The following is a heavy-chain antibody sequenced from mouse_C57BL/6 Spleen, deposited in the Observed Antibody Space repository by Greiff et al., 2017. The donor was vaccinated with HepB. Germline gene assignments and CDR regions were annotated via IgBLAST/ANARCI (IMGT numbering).Heavy chain of an antibody. CDR2: INYDGSST. J-gene: IGHJ2*01. CDR3: ARGYYGSSLYFDY. D-gene: IGHD1-1*01. V-gene: IGHV5-16*01. CDR1: GFTFSDYY. Sequence: EVMLVESEGGLVQPGSSMKLSCTASGFTFSDYYMAWVRQVPEKGLEWVANINYDGSSTYYLDSLKSRFIISRDNAKNILYLQRSSLKSEDTATYYCARGYYGSSLYFDYWGQGTTLTVSS.